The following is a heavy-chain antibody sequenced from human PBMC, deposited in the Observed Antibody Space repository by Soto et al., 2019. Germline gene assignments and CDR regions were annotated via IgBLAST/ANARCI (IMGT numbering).Heavy chain of an antibody. V-gene: IGHV3-30-3*01. Sequence: PGGSLRLSCAASGFTFSSYAMHWVRQAPGKGLEWVAVISYDGSNKYYADSVKGRFTISRDNSKNTLYLQMNSLRAEDTAVYYCARDRGDRAALAYCYYCGLDAWGQGTTVTVSS. D-gene: IGHD2-15*01. J-gene: IGHJ6*02. CDR1: GFTFSSYA. CDR2: ISYDGSNK. CDR3: ARDRGDRAALAYCYYCGLDA.